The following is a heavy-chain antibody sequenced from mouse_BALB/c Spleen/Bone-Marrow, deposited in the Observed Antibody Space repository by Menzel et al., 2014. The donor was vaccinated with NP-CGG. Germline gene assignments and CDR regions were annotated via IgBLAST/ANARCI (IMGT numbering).Heavy chain of an antibody. V-gene: IGHV3-2*02. Sequence: VQLQQPGPGLVKPSQSLSLTCTATGYSITSDYAWNWIRQFPGNKLEWMGYISYSGSTSYNPSLKSRISITRDTSKNQFFLQLNSVTTEDTATYYCARYSSGTYYAMDYWGQGTSVTVSS. J-gene: IGHJ4*01. CDR3: ARYSSGTYYAMDY. CDR1: GYSITSDYA. CDR2: ISYSGST. D-gene: IGHD3-1*01.